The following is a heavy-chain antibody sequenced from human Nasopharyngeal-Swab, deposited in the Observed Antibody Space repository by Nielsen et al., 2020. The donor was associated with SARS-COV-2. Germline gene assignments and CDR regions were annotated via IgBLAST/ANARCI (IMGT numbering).Heavy chain of an antibody. J-gene: IGHJ5*02. V-gene: IGHV4-39*01. D-gene: IGHD6-19*01. CDR2: IYYSGST. CDR1: GGSISSSSYY. Sequence: SETLSLTCTVSGGSISSSSYYWGWIRQPPGKGLEWIGSIYYSGSTYYNPSLKSRVTISVDTSKNQFSLKLSSVTAADTAVYYCARGWIAVAGTLLWFDPWGQGTLVTFSS. CDR3: ARGWIAVAGTLLWFDP.